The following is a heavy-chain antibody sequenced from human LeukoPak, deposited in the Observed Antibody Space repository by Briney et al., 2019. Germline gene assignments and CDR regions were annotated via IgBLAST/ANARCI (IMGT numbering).Heavy chain of an antibody. D-gene: IGHD1-26*01. CDR2: ITSSSSYI. Sequence: GGSLRLSCAASGFTFSSYEMNWVRQAPGKGLEWVSSITSSSSYIYYADSVKGRFTISRDNAKNSLFLQMNSLTAEDTAVYYCARDPYSGGYWNYYYYYMDVWGKGTTATISS. V-gene: IGHV3-21*01. CDR3: ARDPYSGGYWNYYYYYMDV. J-gene: IGHJ6*03. CDR1: GFTFSSYE.